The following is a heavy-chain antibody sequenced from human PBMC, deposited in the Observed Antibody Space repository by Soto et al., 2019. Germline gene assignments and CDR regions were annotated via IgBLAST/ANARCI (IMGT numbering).Heavy chain of an antibody. Sequence: PVGSLRLSCAASGFTFDDYAMHWVRQAPGKGLEWVSLISWDGGSTYYADSVKGRFTISRDNSKNSLYLQMNSLRAEDTALYYCAKDIEGRGYSYGSIDYWGQGTLVTVSS. CDR2: ISWDGGST. CDR3: AKDIEGRGYSYGSIDY. D-gene: IGHD5-18*01. CDR1: GFTFDDYA. V-gene: IGHV3-43D*04. J-gene: IGHJ4*02.